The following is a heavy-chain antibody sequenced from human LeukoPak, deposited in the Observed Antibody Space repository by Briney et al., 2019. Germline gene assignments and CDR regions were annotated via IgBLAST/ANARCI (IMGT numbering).Heavy chain of an antibody. D-gene: IGHD1-7*01. CDR2: IGSSSTYI. CDR1: GFTFSSYS. J-gene: IGHJ4*02. V-gene: IGHV3-21*01. CDR3: ARMNYVSSGWGAPFDY. Sequence: PGGSLRLSCAASGFTFSSYSMNWVRQAPGKGLEWVSSIGSSSTYIYYTDSVKGRFTISRDNAKNSLYLQMNNLRAEDTAVYYCARMNYVSSGWGAPFDYWGQGTLVTVSS.